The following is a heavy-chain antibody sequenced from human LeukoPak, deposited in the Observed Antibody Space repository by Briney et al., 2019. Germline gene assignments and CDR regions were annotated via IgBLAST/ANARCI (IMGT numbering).Heavy chain of an antibody. CDR2: IYQSGST. D-gene: IGHD1-26*01. Sequence: SETLSLTCTVSGGSISRYYWSWIRQSPGKGLEWIGYIYQSGSTYYNPSLKSRVTISVDRSKNQFSLKLSSLTAADTAVYYCARSGSYFSFDIWGQGTMVTVSS. CDR1: GGSISRYY. CDR3: ARSGSYFSFDI. J-gene: IGHJ3*02. V-gene: IGHV4-30-2*06.